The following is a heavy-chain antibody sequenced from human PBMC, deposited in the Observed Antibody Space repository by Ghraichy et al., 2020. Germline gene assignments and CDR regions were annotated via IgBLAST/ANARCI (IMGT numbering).Heavy chain of an antibody. D-gene: IGHD3-9*01. CDR2: IFSNDEK. Sequence: SGPTLVKPTETLTLTCTVSGLSLNNARMGVSWIRQPPGKALEWLAHIFSNDEKYYSTSLKSRLTISKDTSKSQVVLTMTNMDPVETATYYCARRKGHHYDILTGSHPFDYWGQGTLVTVSS. J-gene: IGHJ4*02. CDR3: ARRKGHHYDILTGSHPFDY. V-gene: IGHV2-26*01. CDR1: GLSLNNARMG.